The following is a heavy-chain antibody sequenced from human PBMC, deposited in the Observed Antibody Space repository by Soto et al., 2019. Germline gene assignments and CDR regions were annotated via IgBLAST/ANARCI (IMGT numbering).Heavy chain of an antibody. D-gene: IGHD5-18*01. CDR1: GDSISSDSYY. Sequence: PSETLSLTCTVSGDSISSDSYYWGWIRQPPGKGLECIGSVYYSGRTYYNPSLESRVTISVDTSKSQFSLNLRSVTAADTAVYYCARQSSGYTYGGGFDYWGQGTLVTVSS. V-gene: IGHV4-39*01. CDR2: VYYSGRT. J-gene: IGHJ4*02. CDR3: ARQSSGYTYGGGFDY.